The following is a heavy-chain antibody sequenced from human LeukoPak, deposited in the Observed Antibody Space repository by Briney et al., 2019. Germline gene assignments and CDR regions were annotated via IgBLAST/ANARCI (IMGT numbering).Heavy chain of an antibody. CDR3: ARESLPARRGRNWFDP. J-gene: IGHJ5*02. CDR1: TGSFSGYY. Sequence: SETLSLTCAVYTGSFSGYYWSWIRQPPGKGLEWIGEINHSGSINYNPSLKSRVTISLDTSKNQFSLKLTSATAADTAVYYCARESLPARRGRNWFDPWGQGTLVTVSS. CDR2: INHSGSI. V-gene: IGHV4-34*01. D-gene: IGHD6-6*01.